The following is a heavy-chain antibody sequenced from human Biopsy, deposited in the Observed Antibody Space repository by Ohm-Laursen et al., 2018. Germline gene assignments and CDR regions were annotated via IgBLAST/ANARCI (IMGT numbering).Heavy chain of an antibody. J-gene: IGHJ6*02. CDR2: ITSGGSTT. V-gene: IGHV3-11*01. D-gene: IGHD5-24*01. CDR1: GLTFSDYY. CDR3: ARDVEGFYSYAMDV. Sequence: SLRLSCAASGLTFSDYYMSWIRQAPGKGLEWVSYITSGGSTTDYADSVKGRFTISRDNARSSLFLQMNSLRAEDTAVYYCARDVEGFYSYAMDVWGQGTTVTVSS.